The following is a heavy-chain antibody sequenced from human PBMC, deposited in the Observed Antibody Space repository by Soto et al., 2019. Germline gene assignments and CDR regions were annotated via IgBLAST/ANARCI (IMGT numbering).Heavy chain of an antibody. CDR3: ARGVLH. D-gene: IGHD3-16*01. J-gene: IGHJ4*02. CDR1: GGSISSGGYY. Sequence: QVQLQESGPGLVKPSQTLSLTCTVSGGSISSGGYYWSWIRQHPGKGLEWIGSIYYSGSTYYNPSLNSAVTRTESTSKNPFSLKLSSVTAAATAVDFCARGVLHWGLGTLVTVSS. CDR2: IYYSGST. V-gene: IGHV4-31*01.